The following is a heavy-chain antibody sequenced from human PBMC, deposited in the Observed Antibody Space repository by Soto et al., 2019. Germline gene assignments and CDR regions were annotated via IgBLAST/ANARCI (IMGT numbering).Heavy chain of an antibody. CDR2: ISGSGGST. V-gene: IGHV3-23*01. CDR3: AKDWRVAVAGTTFDY. J-gene: IGHJ4*02. D-gene: IGHD6-19*01. CDR1: GFTFSSYA. Sequence: GGSLRLSCAASGFTFSSYAMSWVRQAPGKGLEWVSAISGSGGSTYYADSVKGRFTISRDNSKNTLYLQMNSLRAEDTAVYYCAKDWRVAVAGTTFDYWGQGTLVTVSS.